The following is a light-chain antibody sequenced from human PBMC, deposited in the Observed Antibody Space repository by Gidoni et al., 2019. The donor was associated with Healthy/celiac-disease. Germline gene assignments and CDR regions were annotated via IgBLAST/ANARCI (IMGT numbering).Light chain of an antibody. J-gene: IGKJ1*01. CDR2: KAS. CDR3: QQYNSYSET. V-gene: IGKV1-5*03. Sequence: TITCRASQSINNWLAWYQQQPGKAPKLLIYKASSLESGVPSRFSGSGSGTEFTLTISSLQPDDFATYYCQQYNSYSETFGQGTKVEIK. CDR1: QSINNW.